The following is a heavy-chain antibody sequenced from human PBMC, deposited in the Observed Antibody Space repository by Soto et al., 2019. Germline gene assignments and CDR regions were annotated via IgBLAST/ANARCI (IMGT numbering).Heavy chain of an antibody. CDR1: GFTFDDYA. Sequence: GGSLRLSCAASGFTFDDYAMRWVRQAPGKGLEWVSGISWNSGSIGYADSVKGRFTISRDNAKNSLYLQMNSLRAVDTALYYCAKAKLSSSWPFDYWGQGTLVTVSP. CDR2: ISWNSGSI. D-gene: IGHD6-13*01. J-gene: IGHJ4*02. V-gene: IGHV3-9*01. CDR3: AKAKLSSSWPFDY.